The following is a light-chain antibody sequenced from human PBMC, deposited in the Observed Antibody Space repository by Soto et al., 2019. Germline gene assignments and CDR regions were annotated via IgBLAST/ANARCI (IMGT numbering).Light chain of an antibody. CDR3: AVWDDSLSGLVV. V-gene: IGLV1-47*01. CDR1: ISNIGSNY. CDR2: RNN. J-gene: IGLJ2*01. Sequence: QSVLTQPPSASGTPGQRVTISCSGSISNIGSNYVYWYQQLPGTAPKLLIYRNNQRPSGVPDRFSGSKSGTSASLAISGLRSEEEADYYCAVWDDSLSGLVVFGGGTKVTVL.